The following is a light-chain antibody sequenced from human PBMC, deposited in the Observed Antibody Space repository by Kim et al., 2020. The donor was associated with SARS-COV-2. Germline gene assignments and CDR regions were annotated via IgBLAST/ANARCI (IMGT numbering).Light chain of an antibody. J-gene: IGLJ2*01. V-gene: IGLV3-1*01. CDR3: QAWDSSVV. CDR2: QDS. Sequence: VSVSPVQTASITCSGDKLGDKYACWYQQKPGQSPVLVIYQDSKRPSGIPERFSGSNSGNTATLTISGTQAMDEADYYCQAWDSSVVFGGGTQLTVL. CDR1: KLGDKY.